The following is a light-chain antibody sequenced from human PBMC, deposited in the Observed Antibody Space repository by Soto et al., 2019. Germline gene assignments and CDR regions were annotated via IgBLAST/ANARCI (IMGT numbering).Light chain of an antibody. CDR3: ATWDDSASAYV. J-gene: IGLJ1*01. V-gene: IGLV1-47*01. CDR2: RDT. Sequence: QSVLTQPPSASGTPGQRVSISCSGSSSNIGRNFVYWYQQLPGTAPKLIIFRDTQRPSGVPDRFSASKSGTSASLAIRGLRSDDEADHYCATWDDSASAYVFGIGTKLTVL. CDR1: SSNIGRNF.